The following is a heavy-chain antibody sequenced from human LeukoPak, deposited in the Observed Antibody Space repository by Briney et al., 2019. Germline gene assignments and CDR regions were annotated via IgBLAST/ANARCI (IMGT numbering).Heavy chain of an antibody. J-gene: IGHJ5*02. CDR1: GGSISSYY. D-gene: IGHD1-26*01. V-gene: IGHV4-59*01. CDR2: IYYSGST. Sequence: SETLSLTCTVSGGSISSYYWSWIRQPPGKGLEWIGYIYYSGSTNYNPSLKSRVTISVDTSKNQFSLKLGSVTAADTAVYYCARELVGATGWFDPWGQGTLVTVSS. CDR3: ARELVGATGWFDP.